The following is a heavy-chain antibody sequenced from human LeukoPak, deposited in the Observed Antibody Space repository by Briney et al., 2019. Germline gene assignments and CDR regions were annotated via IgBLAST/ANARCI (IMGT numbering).Heavy chain of an antibody. CDR3: TTDLRWESKLQLDY. CDR1: GFTFSNAW. V-gene: IGHV3-15*01. D-gene: IGHD1-26*01. J-gene: IGHJ4*02. Sequence: PGGSLRLSCAASGFTFSNAWMSWVRQAPGKGLEWVGRIKRESDGGTIDYAAPVKGRFTISRDDSKNTLYVEMNNLKTEDTAVYYCTTDLRWESKLQLDYWGQGTLVSVSS. CDR2: IKRESDGGTI.